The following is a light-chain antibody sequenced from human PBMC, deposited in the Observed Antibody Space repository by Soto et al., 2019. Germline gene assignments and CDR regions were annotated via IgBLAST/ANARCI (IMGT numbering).Light chain of an antibody. CDR3: VSYTDINPLV. V-gene: IGLV2-14*01. CDR1: SSDIGGYNY. CDR2: EVS. J-gene: IGLJ2*01. Sequence: QSALTQPASVSGSPGKSIAISCTGTSSDIGGYNYVSWYQQHPGKAPKLIIYEVSNRPSGVSNRFSGSKSGNTASLTISGLQAEDEADYYCVSYTDINPLVFGGGTKLTVL.